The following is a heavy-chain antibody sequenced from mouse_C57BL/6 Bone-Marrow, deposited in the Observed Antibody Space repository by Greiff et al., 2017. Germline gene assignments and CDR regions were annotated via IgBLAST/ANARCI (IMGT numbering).Heavy chain of an antibody. CDR2: IDPYSGGT. V-gene: IGHV1-72*01. Sequence: QVQLQQPGAELVKPGASVKLSCKASGYTFTSYWMHWVKQRPGRGLEWIGRIDPYSGGTKYNEKFKSTATLTVDKPSSTAYLQLSSLTSEDSAVYYCARGYYFYGYFAVWGTGTTVTVSA. CDR1: GYTFTSYW. CDR3: ARGYYFYGYFAV. J-gene: IGHJ1*03. D-gene: IGHD2-3*01.